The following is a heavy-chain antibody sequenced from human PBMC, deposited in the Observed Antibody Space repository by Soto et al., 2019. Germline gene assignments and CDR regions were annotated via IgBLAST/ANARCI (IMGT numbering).Heavy chain of an antibody. Sequence: VQLVESGGGVVQPGRSLRLSLAASGLTFSHYGIHWVRQAPGKGLEGLAVISYDGSNKHYADSVKGRFTVSRDNSKNTLDLQMNSLRAEETAVYFCARYSGKYQGPIDYWGQGTLVTVSS. CDR2: ISYDGSNK. J-gene: IGHJ4*02. D-gene: IGHD1-26*01. CDR1: GLTFSHYG. V-gene: IGHV3-30*03. CDR3: ARYSGKYQGPIDY.